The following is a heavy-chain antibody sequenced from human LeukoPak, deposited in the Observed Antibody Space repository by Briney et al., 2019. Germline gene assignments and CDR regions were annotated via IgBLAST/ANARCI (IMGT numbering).Heavy chain of an antibody. CDR1: GFTFSIYA. V-gene: IGHV3-11*01. D-gene: IGHD1-26*01. Sequence: GGSLRLSCAASGFTFSIYAMSWVRQAPGKGLEWVSYISSSGSTIYYADSVKGRFTISRDNAKNSLYLQMNSLRAEDTAVYYCARESSGSYVYFDYWGQGTLVTVSS. J-gene: IGHJ4*02. CDR2: ISSSGSTI. CDR3: ARESSGSYVYFDY.